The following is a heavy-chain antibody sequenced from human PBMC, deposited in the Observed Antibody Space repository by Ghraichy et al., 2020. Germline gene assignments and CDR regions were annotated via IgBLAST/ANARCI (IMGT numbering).Heavy chain of an antibody. CDR1: GFTFSSYW. D-gene: IGHD4-17*01. CDR2: INSDGSST. CDR3: AREIDYGDYVYAFDI. J-gene: IGHJ3*02. V-gene: IGHV3-74*01. Sequence: GGSLRLSCAASGFTFSSYWMHWVRQAPGKGLVWVSRINSDGSSTSYADSVKGRFTISRDNAKNTLYLQMNSLRAEDTAVYYCAREIDYGDYVYAFDIWGQGTMVTVSS.